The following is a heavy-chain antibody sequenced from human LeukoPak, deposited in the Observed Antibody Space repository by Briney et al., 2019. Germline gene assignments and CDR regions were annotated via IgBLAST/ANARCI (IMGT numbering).Heavy chain of an antibody. V-gene: IGHV3-48*03. CDR1: GFTFSSYE. CDR3: ALDQWRFDY. J-gene: IGHJ4*02. D-gene: IGHD1/OR15-1a*01. CDR2: ISSSGSTI. Sequence: GGSLRLSCAASGFTFSSYEMNWVRQAPGKGLEWVSYISSSGSTIYYADSVKGRFPISRDNAKNSLYLQMNSLRAEDTAVYYCALDQWRFDYWGQGTLVTVSS.